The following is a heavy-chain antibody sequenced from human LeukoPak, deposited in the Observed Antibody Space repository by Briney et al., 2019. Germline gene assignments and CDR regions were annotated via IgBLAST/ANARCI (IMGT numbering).Heavy chain of an antibody. Sequence: GASVKVSCKASGGTFSSYAISWVRQAPGQGLEWMGRIIPILGVANYAQKFQGRVTITADRSTSTAYMELSSQRSEDTAVYYCARVLTMVRGVISDYYYYYGMDVWGQGTTVTVSS. J-gene: IGHJ6*02. CDR3: ARVLTMVRGVISDYYYYYGMDV. D-gene: IGHD3-10*01. V-gene: IGHV1-69*04. CDR2: IIPILGVA. CDR1: GGTFSSYA.